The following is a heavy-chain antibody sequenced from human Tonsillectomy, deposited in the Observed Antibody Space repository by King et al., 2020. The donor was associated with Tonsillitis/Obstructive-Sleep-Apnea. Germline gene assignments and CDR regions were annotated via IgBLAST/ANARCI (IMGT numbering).Heavy chain of an antibody. Sequence: QLVQSGAEVKKPGESLRISCKGSGYSFTSYWISWERQMPGKGLEWMGRIDPSDSYTNYSPSFQGHVTISADKSISTAYLQWSSLKASDTAMYYCARFFDTWSGYSYYYMDVWGKGTTVTVSS. CDR2: IDPSDSYT. CDR3: ARFFDTWSGYSYYYMDV. D-gene: IGHD3-3*01. V-gene: IGHV5-10-1*01. CDR1: GYSFTSYW. J-gene: IGHJ6*03.